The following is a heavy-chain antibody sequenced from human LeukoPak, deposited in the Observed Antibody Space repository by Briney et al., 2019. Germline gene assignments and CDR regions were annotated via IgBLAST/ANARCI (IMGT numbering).Heavy chain of an antibody. V-gene: IGHV4-39*07. Sequence: SETLSLTCTVSGGSIRSDIYYWGWIRQPPGKGLEWMESIYYSGSTYYNPSLKSRVTISVDTSKNQFSLKLSSVTAADTAVYYCAAAPYSSSWYGRGYYYYYGMDVWGQGTTVTVSS. CDR2: IYYSGST. D-gene: IGHD6-13*01. CDR1: GGSIRSDIYY. J-gene: IGHJ6*02. CDR3: AAAPYSSSWYGRGYYYYYGMDV.